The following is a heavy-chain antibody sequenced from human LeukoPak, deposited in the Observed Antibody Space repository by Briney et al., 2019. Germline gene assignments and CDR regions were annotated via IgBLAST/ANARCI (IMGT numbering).Heavy chain of an antibody. V-gene: IGHV1-2*02. CDR2: INPNSGGT. CDR1: GYTFTGYY. Sequence: ASVKVSCKASGYTFTGYYMHWVRQAPGQGLEWMGWINPNSGGTNYAQEFQGRVTMTRDTSISTAYMELSRLRSDDTAVYYCARDPYSSGWYDYWGQGTLVTVSS. D-gene: IGHD6-19*01. J-gene: IGHJ4*02. CDR3: ARDPYSSGWYDY.